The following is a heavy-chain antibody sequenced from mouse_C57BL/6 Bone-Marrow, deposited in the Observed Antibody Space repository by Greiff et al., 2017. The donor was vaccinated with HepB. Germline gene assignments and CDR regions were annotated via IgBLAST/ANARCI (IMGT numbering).Heavy chain of an antibody. CDR1: GFTFSDYG. CDR3: ARPWFAY. J-gene: IGHJ3*01. Sequence: DVKLVVFGGGLVKPGGSLKLSCAASGFTFSDYGMHWVRQAPEKGLEWVAYISSGSSTIYYADTVKGRFTISRDNAKNTLFLQMTSLRSEDTAMYYCARPWFAYWGQGTLVTVSA. CDR2: ISSGSSTI. V-gene: IGHV5-17*01.